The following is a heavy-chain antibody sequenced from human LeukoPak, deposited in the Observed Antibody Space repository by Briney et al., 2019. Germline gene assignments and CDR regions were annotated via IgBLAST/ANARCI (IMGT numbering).Heavy chain of an antibody. Sequence: PGESLKISCKGSGCSFTSYWIGWVRQMPGKGLEWMGIIYPGDSDTRYSPPFQGQVTISADKSISTAYLQWSSLRASDTAMYYCARHGYDILTGYPQGYFDYWGQGTLVTVSS. J-gene: IGHJ4*02. CDR2: IYPGDSDT. CDR1: GCSFTSYW. D-gene: IGHD3-9*01. V-gene: IGHV5-51*01. CDR3: ARHGYDILTGYPQGYFDY.